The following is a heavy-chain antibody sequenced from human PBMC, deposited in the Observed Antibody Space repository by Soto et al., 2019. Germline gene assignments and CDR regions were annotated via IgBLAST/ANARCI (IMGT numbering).Heavy chain of an antibody. CDR2: INAGNGNT. CDR3: ARVRVWWELREGAFDI. V-gene: IGHV1-3*01. J-gene: IGHJ3*02. CDR1: GYTFTSYA. D-gene: IGHD1-26*01. Sequence: ASVKVSCKASGYTFTSYAMHWVRQAPGQRLEWMGWINAGNGNTKYSQKFQGRVAITRDTSASTAYMELSSLRAEDTAVYYCARVRVWWELREGAFDIWVQGTMVTVSS.